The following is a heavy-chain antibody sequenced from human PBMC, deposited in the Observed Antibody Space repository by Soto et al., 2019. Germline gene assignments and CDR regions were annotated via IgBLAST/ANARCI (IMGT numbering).Heavy chain of an antibody. J-gene: IGHJ4*02. CDR2: IIPIQEIA. V-gene: IGHV1-69*02. Sequence: QVQLVQSGAEVKKPGSSVKVSCKASGGTFSNYTITWVRQAPGQGLEWMGRIIPIQEIANYAKNVQGRVSITADKSTSTAYMELSSLRSEATAVYYCSRDVRVGPVTVSAQVDYWGQGTLVIVSS. CDR1: GGTFSNYT. CDR3: SRDVRVGPVTVSAQVDY. D-gene: IGHD4-17*01.